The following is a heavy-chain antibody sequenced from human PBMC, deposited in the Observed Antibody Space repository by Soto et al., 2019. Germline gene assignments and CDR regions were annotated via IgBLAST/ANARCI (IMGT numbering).Heavy chain of an antibody. Sequence: TLSLTCTVSGGSISSGGYYWSWIRQHPGKGLEWIGYIYYSGSTYYNPSLKSRVSISIDTSKNQFSLKLSSVTAADTALYYCARGNYGSVYYYYYGMDVWGQGTTVTVSS. CDR2: IYYSGST. J-gene: IGHJ6*02. CDR1: GGSISSGGYY. V-gene: IGHV4-31*03. CDR3: ARGNYGSVYYYYYGMDV. D-gene: IGHD3-10*01.